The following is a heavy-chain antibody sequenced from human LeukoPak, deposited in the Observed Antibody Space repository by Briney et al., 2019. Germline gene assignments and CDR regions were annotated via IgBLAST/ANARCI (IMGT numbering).Heavy chain of an antibody. J-gene: IGHJ6*03. CDR1: ALSVGSNF. D-gene: IGHD2-2*01. V-gene: IGHV3-66*02. CDR2: IYTGGSP. CDR3: AKDQSILGYCSSTSCYYYYYMDV. Sequence: GGSLRLASVDYALSVGSNFMSWVRQAPGKGLEWVSVIYTGGSPYSADSVKGRFTISRDNSKTTLYLQMNSLRAEDTAVYYCAKDQSILGYCSSTSCYYYYYMDVWGKGTTVTVSS.